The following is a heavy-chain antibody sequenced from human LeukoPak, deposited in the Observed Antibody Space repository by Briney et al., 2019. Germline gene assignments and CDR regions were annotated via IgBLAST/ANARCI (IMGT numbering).Heavy chain of an antibody. Sequence: GGSLRLSCAASGFTFSSYSMNWVRQAPGKGLEWVSSISSSSSYIYYADSVKGRFTISRDNAKNSLYLQMNSLRAEDTAVYYCARDGAGYSSGWYFAYYYYYMDVWGKGTTVTISS. CDR3: ARDGAGYSSGWYFAYYYYYMDV. D-gene: IGHD6-19*01. J-gene: IGHJ6*03. CDR1: GFTFSSYS. CDR2: ISSSSSYI. V-gene: IGHV3-21*01.